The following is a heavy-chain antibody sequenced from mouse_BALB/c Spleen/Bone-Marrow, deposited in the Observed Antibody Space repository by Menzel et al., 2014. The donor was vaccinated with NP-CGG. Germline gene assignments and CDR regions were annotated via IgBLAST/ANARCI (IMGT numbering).Heavy chain of an antibody. CDR2: IDPANGDT. CDR3: ARDYGPFDY. D-gene: IGHD1-2*01. J-gene: IGHJ2*01. V-gene: IGHV14-3*02. CDR1: GFNIKDIY. Sequence: EVQLQQSGAELVKPGASVKLSCTASGFNIKDIYMHWVKQRPEQGLEWIGRIDPANGDTKYDPKFQGKATITADTSSNTAYLQHSSLTSEDTAVYYCARDYGPFDYWGQGTTLTVST.